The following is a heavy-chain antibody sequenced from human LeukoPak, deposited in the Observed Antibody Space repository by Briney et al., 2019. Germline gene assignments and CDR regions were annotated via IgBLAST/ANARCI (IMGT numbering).Heavy chain of an antibody. Sequence: PGGSLRLSCATSTFTFSTYSMNWLRQAPGKGLEWVSYSEYSGTTSYYADSVKGRFTVSRDNAKNSLYLQMSSLRDEDTAVYYCARILGFTLDYWGQGTLVTVSS. CDR1: TFTFSTYS. CDR2: SEYSGTTS. V-gene: IGHV3-48*02. J-gene: IGHJ4*02. CDR3: ARILGFTLDY.